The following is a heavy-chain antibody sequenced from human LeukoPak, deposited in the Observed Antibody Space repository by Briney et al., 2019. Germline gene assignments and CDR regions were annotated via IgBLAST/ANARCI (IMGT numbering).Heavy chain of an antibody. CDR3: ARDSFPYYYDNSGYPNAFDY. CDR2: ISSSGSTI. CDR1: GFTFSSYE. J-gene: IGHJ4*02. V-gene: IGHV3-48*03. D-gene: IGHD3-22*01. Sequence: GGSLRLSCAASGFTFSSYEMNWVRQAPGKGLEWVSYISSSGSTIYYADSVKGRFTISRDNTKNSLYLQMNSLRAEDTAVYYCARDSFPYYYDNSGYPNAFDYWGQGTLVTVSS.